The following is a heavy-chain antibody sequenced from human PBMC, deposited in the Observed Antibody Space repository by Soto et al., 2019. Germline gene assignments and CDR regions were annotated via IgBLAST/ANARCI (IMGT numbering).Heavy chain of an antibody. J-gene: IGHJ4*02. D-gene: IGHD3-22*01. Sequence: SETLSLTCTVSGRSISSSNYYWGWIRQPPGKGLEWIGSIFYSGSTKYNLSLRSRVTISLDTSNNQFSLKLSSVTAAGTAMYYCARGEYDSSIGGYFDSWGQGTLVTVS. CDR2: IFYSGST. CDR3: ARGEYDSSIGGYFDS. CDR1: GRSISSSNYY. V-gene: IGHV4-39*07.